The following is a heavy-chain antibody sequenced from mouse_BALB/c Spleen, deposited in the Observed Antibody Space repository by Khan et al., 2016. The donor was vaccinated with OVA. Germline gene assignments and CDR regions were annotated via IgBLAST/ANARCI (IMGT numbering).Heavy chain of an antibody. V-gene: IGHV14-3*02. CDR1: GLNIKDTY. J-gene: IGHJ2*01. CDR2: IDPPNGNI. Sequence: VQPKESGVELVKSGATVKLSCTAFGLNIKDTYMHLLKQWLEQGLECTGRIDPPNGNIKYDSKFQGKATITADTSSNTAYLQLNSLTSEDTAIYYCARMARKWGQGTTLTVSS. CDR3: ARMARK.